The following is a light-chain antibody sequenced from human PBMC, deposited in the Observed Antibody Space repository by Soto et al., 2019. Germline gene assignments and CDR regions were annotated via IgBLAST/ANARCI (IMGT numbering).Light chain of an antibody. CDR2: DAS. V-gene: IGKV1-5*01. Sequence: DIQMTQSPSTLCASVGDRVTITCRASQSISSWLAWFQQKPGKAPRLLIYDASSLESGVPSRFSGSGSGTEFTLTISNLQPDDFATYYCQEYNTYSPYTFGQGTKLDI. CDR3: QEYNTYSPYT. J-gene: IGKJ2*01. CDR1: QSISSW.